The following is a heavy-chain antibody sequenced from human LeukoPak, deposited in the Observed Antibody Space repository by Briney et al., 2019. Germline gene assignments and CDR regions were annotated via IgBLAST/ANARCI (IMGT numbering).Heavy chain of an antibody. V-gene: IGHV4-34*01. Sequence: PSETLSLTCAVYGGSFSGYYWSWIRRPPGKGLEWIGEINHSGSTNYNPSLKSRVTISVDTSKNQFSLKLSSVTAADTAVYYCARTAIAAAAFYNWFDSWGQGTLVTVSS. CDR1: GGSFSGYY. CDR3: ARTAIAAAAFYNWFDS. CDR2: INHSGST. D-gene: IGHD6-13*01. J-gene: IGHJ5*01.